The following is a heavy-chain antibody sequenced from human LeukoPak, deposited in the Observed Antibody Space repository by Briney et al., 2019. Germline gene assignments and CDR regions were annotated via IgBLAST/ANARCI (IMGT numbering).Heavy chain of an antibody. Sequence: ASVKVSCKASGGTFSSYAISWVRQAPGQGLEWMGWISAYNGNTNYAQKLQGRVTMTTDTSTSTAYMELRSLRSDDTAVYYCARAMVRGVIKGDWFDPWGQGTLVTVSS. CDR2: ISAYNGNT. J-gene: IGHJ5*02. CDR3: ARAMVRGVIKGDWFDP. V-gene: IGHV1-18*01. CDR1: GGTFSSYA. D-gene: IGHD3-10*01.